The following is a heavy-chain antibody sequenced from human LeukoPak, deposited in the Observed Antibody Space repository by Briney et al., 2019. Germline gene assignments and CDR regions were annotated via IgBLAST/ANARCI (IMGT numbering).Heavy chain of an antibody. CDR3: GRVSGVGVGARNYGMDV. J-gene: IGHJ6*02. V-gene: IGHV3-30*03. D-gene: IGHD1-26*01. CDR2: VSFDGGTQ. CDR1: GFTFSSYS. Sequence: GGSLRLSCAASGFTFSSYSIHWVRQAPGKGLEWVAIVSFDGGTQVYADSVKGRFTISRDNSKNTLYLQMNSLRAEDTAVYYCGRVSGVGVGARNYGMDVWGQGTTVTVSS.